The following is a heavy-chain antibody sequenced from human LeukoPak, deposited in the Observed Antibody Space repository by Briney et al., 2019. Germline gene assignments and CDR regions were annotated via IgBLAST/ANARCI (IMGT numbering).Heavy chain of an antibody. D-gene: IGHD6-13*01. CDR2: INHSGST. CDR3: ARESYSSSWYGDYFDY. Sequence: SETLSLTCAVYGGSFSGYYWSWIRQPPGKGLEWIGEINHSGSTNYNPSLKSRVTISVDTSKNQFSLKLSSVTAADTAVYYCARESYSSSWYGDYFDYWGQGTLVTVSP. CDR1: GGSFSGYY. V-gene: IGHV4-34*01. J-gene: IGHJ4*02.